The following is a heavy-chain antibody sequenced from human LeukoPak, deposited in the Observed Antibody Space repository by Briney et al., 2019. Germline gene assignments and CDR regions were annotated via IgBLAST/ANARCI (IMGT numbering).Heavy chain of an antibody. V-gene: IGHV3-64*04. CDR1: GFTFSTYP. CDR3: AKGYNSGWFES. J-gene: IGHJ5*01. Sequence: AWGSLRLSCSASGFTFSTYPMHWVRQAPGKGLEYVSTIFANGDITSYAASVKGRFTISRDNSKNTVHLQMNSLRAEDTALYYCAKGYNSGWFESWGQGALVTVSS. CDR2: IFANGDIT. D-gene: IGHD6-19*01.